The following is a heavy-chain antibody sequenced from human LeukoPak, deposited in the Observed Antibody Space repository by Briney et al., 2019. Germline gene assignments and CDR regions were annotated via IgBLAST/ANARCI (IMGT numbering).Heavy chain of an antibody. CDR3: ASNDYVWGSYDY. Sequence: SETLSLTCAVCGGSFSGYYWSWIRQPPGKGLEWIGEINHSGSTNYNPSLKSRVTISVDTSKNQFSLKLSSVTAADTAVYYCASNDYVWGSYDYWGQGTLVTVSS. J-gene: IGHJ4*02. CDR1: GGSFSGYY. V-gene: IGHV4-34*01. D-gene: IGHD3-16*01. CDR2: INHSGST.